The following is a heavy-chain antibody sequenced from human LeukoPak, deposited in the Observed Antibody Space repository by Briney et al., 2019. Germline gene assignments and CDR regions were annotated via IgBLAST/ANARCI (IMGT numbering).Heavy chain of an antibody. V-gene: IGHV3-23*01. Sequence: GGSLRLSCAASGFTFSSYAMSWVRQAPGKGLELVSAISGSGGSTYYADSVKGRFTISRDNSKNTLYLQTNSLRAEDTAIYYCAKDPTAGGYGDYDYFDYWGQGTLVTVSS. CDR2: ISGSGGST. CDR3: AKDPTAGGYGDYDYFDY. CDR1: GFTFSSYA. J-gene: IGHJ4*02. D-gene: IGHD4-17*01.